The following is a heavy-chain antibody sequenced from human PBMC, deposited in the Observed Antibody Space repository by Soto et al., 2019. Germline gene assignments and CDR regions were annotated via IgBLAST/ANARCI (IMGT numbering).Heavy chain of an antibody. CDR3: ARDNHYYGMNF. J-gene: IGHJ6*02. Sequence: EMQLVESGGGLVKPGGSLRLSCAASGFIFRSYNMNWVRQAPGKGLEWVSSISASSTYIYYADSVTGRFTISRDNAKNSVYQQMNSLRAEDTGVYYCARDNHYYGMNFWGQGTTVTVSS. CDR1: GFIFRSYN. CDR2: ISASSTYI. V-gene: IGHV3-21*02.